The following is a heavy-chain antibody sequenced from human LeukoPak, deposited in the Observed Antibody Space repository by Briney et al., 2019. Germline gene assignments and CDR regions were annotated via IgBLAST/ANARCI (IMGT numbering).Heavy chain of an antibody. D-gene: IGHD4-17*01. CDR2: IKSKTDGGTT. Sequence: PGGSLRPSCAASGFPFSNAWMSWVRQAPGKGLEWVGRIKSKTDGGTTDYAAPVKGRFTISRDDSKNTLYLQMNSLKTEDTAVYYCTTRPPTVTTPQDYWGQGTLVTVSS. V-gene: IGHV3-15*01. J-gene: IGHJ4*02. CDR1: GFPFSNAW. CDR3: TTRPPTVTTPQDY.